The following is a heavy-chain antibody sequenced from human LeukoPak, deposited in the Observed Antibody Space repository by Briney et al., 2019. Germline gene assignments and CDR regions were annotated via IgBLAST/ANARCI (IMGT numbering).Heavy chain of an antibody. CDR2: IYHGGNT. CDR1: GDSVSSSICY. D-gene: IGHD1-7*01. J-gene: IGHJ4*02. CDR3: ARDLGGTTGKFDY. Sequence: SETLSLTCTVSGDSVSSSICYWGWIRQPPGKGLEWIGNIYHGGNTYYNPSLKSRVTISVDTSKNQFSLRLSSVTAADTAVYYCARDLGGTTGKFDYWGQGTLVTVSS. V-gene: IGHV4-39*07.